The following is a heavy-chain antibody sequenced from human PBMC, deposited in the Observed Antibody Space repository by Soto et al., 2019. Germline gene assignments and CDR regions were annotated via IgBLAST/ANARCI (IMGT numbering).Heavy chain of an antibody. CDR2: IIPIFGTA. CDR3: ARVSGDYMIDY. D-gene: IGHD4-17*01. Sequence: GDACRSYAMRWVRQAPGRGLEWMGGIIPIFGTANYAQKFQGRVTITADESTSTAYMELSSLRSEYMAVYYCARVSGDYMIDYWGKGNLVTVS. J-gene: IGHJ4*02. V-gene: IGHV1-69*01. CDR1: GDACRSYA.